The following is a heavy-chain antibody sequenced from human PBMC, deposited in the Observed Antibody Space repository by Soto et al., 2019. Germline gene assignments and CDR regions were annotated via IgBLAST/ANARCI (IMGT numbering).Heavy chain of an antibody. CDR1: GGSVTSTNYY. D-gene: IGHD6-19*01. J-gene: IGHJ4*02. CDR3: ARDQGIAVAVFDY. CDR2: IYSSGST. Sequence: VLSQESGPGLVKPSETLSLTCTVSGGSVTSTNYYWSWFRQPPGKGLEWIGYIYSSGSTNYNPSLKSRETIAVDTSKNQTSMKLNSVTAADTAVYYCARDQGIAVAVFDYWGQGTLVTVSS. V-gene: IGHV4-61*01.